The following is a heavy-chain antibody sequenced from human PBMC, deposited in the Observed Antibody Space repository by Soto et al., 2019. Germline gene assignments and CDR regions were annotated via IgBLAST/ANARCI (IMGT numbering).Heavy chain of an antibody. J-gene: IGHJ6*02. D-gene: IGHD3-22*01. Sequence: GASVKVSCKASGYTFTSYDINWVRQATGQGLEWMGWMNPNSGNTGYAQKFQSRVTMTRNTSISTAYMELSSLRSEDTAVYYCARGKLYYYDSSGYYPDYYYYYGMDVWGQGTTVTVSS. CDR3: ARGKLYYYDSSGYYPDYYYYYGMDV. V-gene: IGHV1-8*01. CDR2: MNPNSGNT. CDR1: GYTFTSYD.